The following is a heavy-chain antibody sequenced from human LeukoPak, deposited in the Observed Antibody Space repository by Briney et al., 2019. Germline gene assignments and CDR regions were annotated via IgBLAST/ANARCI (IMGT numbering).Heavy chain of an antibody. V-gene: IGHV3-30-3*01. CDR3: ARDRGIAAPLDY. Sequence: GGSTRLSCAASGFTFSSYAMHCVRQAPGKGLEWVAVISYDGSNKYYADSVKGRFTISRDNSKNTLYLQMNSLRAEDTAVYYCARDRGIAAPLDYWGQGTLVTVSS. CDR1: GFTFSSYA. J-gene: IGHJ4*02. CDR2: ISYDGSNK. D-gene: IGHD6-6*01.